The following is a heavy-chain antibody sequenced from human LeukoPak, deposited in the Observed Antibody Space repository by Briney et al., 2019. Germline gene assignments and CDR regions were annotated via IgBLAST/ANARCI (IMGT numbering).Heavy chain of an antibody. Sequence: GGSLRLSCAASGFTFSSYWMSWVRQAPGKGLEWVAYIKKDESEKYYVDSVKGRFTISRDNAKNSLYLQMNGLRAEDTAVYYCARDHPYYYDTSGYWHDYWGQGTLVTVSS. CDR2: IKKDESEK. CDR3: ARDHPYYYDTSGYWHDY. CDR1: GFTFSSYW. J-gene: IGHJ4*02. V-gene: IGHV3-7*01. D-gene: IGHD3-22*01.